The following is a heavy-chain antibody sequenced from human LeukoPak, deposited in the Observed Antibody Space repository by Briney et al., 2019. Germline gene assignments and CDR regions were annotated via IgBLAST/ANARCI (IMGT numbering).Heavy chain of an antibody. CDR2: IYYSGSP. V-gene: IGHV4-39*01. Sequence: PSETLSLTCTVSGGSISSSSYYWGWIRQPPGKGLEWLGSIYYSGSPYYNPSLKSRVTISVDTSKNQFSLKLSSVTAADTAVYYCASQDSSGYSTWGGQGTLVTVSS. D-gene: IGHD3-22*01. CDR3: ASQDSSGYSTW. CDR1: GGSISSSSYY. J-gene: IGHJ4*02.